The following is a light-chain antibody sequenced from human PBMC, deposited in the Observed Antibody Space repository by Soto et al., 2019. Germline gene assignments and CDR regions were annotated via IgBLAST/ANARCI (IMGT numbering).Light chain of an antibody. V-gene: IGKV3-20*01. CDR2: RTS. Sequence: EIVLTQSPGTLSLSPGERATLSCRASQSVSSSYLAWYQQKPGQAPGLLIYRTSNRATGIPDRFSGSGSGTDFTLTISRLEPEDFAVYWCQQYGGSPRTFGQGHKVDIK. CDR1: QSVSSSY. J-gene: IGKJ1*01. CDR3: QQYGGSPRT.